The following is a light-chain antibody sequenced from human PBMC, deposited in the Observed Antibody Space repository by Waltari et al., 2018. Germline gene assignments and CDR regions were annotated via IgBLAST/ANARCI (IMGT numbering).Light chain of an antibody. CDR2: EVS. CDR3: MQALEFPHT. Sequence: DIVMTQSPLSLSVTLGEPASISCRSTQSLLDGEDGNIYLEWYHQRPGQSPQLLVYEVSNRASGVPDRFSGSGSDTDFTLKISRVETEDVGVYYCMQALEFPHTFGGGTKVEIK. CDR1: QSLLDGEDGNIY. J-gene: IGKJ4*02. V-gene: IGKV2-40*01.